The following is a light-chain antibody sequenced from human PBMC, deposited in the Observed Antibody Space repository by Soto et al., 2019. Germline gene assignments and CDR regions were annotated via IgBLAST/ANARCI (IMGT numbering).Light chain of an antibody. CDR2: EVS. J-gene: IGLJ3*02. CDR1: SSDVGGYNY. V-gene: IGLV2-14*03. Sequence: QSVLTQPASVSGSPGQSITISCTGTSSDVGGYNYVSWYQQHPGKAPKLMIYEVSNRPSGVSNRFSGSKSGNTASLTISGLQAEDEAVYYCSSYTSSSSSWVFGGGTKLTVL. CDR3: SSYTSSSSSWV.